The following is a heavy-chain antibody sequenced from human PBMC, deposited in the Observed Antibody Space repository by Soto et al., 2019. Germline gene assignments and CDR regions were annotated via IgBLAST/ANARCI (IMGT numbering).Heavy chain of an antibody. Sequence: EVQLVESGGGLIQPGGSLRLSCAASGFTVSSNYMSWVRQAPGEGLEWVSVIYSGGSTYYADSVKGRFTISRDNSKNTLYLQMNSLRAQDTAVYYCARERYLSRGQYFDLWGRGTLVTVSS. D-gene: IGHD1-20*01. CDR1: GFTVSSNY. CDR3: ARERYLSRGQYFDL. J-gene: IGHJ2*01. V-gene: IGHV3-53*01. CDR2: IYSGGST.